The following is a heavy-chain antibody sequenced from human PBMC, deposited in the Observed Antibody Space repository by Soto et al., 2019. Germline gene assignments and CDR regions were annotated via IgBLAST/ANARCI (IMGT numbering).Heavy chain of an antibody. CDR2: ISGDGGST. J-gene: IGHJ4*02. V-gene: IGHV3-23*01. CDR3: AKRVYGDYVWFDY. CDR1: GFSFSDYA. Sequence: EVQLLESGGGLVQPGGSLRLSCAASGFSFSDYAMSWVRQAPGKGLEWVSIISGDGGSTKYADSVKGRVTISKVNSKNSVNPQMNSPRGEDTAVYYRAKRVYGDYVWFDYWGQGTLVTVSS. D-gene: IGHD4-17*01.